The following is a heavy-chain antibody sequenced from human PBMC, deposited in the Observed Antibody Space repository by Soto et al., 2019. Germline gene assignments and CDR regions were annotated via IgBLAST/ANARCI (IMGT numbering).Heavy chain of an antibody. D-gene: IGHD2-21*01. Sequence: EVQLVESGGGLVQPGRSLRLSCAASGFTFDDFAMHWVRQAPGKGLEWVSVISWNSGNIGYADSVKGRFTISRDNAKNSMYLQINNLRVEDTALYYGAKGNIPSNYWCGLDCWGQGTLVTGFS. CDR2: ISWNSGNI. V-gene: IGHV3-9*01. CDR3: AKGNIPSNYWCGLDC. J-gene: IGHJ4*02. CDR1: GFTFDDFA.